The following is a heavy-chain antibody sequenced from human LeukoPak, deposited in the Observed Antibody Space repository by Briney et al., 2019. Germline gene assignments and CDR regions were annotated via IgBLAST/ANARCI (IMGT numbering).Heavy chain of an antibody. Sequence: PSETLSLTCSVSGDSISSTTYYWGWIRQPPGKGLEWIGNISYSGRTYYNPSLKSRVTISIDTPKNQFSLKLTSVTAADTAVYYCARVVRSYYSHFDYWGQGTLVTVSS. CDR2: ISYSGRT. CDR1: GDSISSTTYY. J-gene: IGHJ4*02. V-gene: IGHV4-39*07. CDR3: ARVVRSYYSHFDY. D-gene: IGHD1-26*01.